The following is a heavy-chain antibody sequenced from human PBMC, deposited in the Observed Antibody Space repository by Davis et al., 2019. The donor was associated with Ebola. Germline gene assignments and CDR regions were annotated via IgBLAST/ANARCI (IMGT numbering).Heavy chain of an antibody. J-gene: IGHJ4*02. Sequence: PGGSLRLSCAASGFSFSGYWMHWVRQAPGKGLLWVSRINSDGSSTNYADSVKGRFTISRDNSKNTLYLQLSSLSAEDTAMYYCARGETDFDYWGQGTLVTVSS. CDR3: ARGETDFDY. CDR2: INSDGSST. V-gene: IGHV3-74*01. CDR1: GFSFSGYW.